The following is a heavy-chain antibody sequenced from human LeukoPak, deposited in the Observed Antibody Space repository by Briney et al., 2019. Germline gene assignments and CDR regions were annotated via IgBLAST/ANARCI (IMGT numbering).Heavy chain of an antibody. V-gene: IGHV1-8*01. Sequence: ASVKVSCKASGYTFTSYDINWVRQATGQGLEWMGWMNPNSGNTGYAQKFQGRVTMTRNTSISTAYMELSSLRSEDTAVYYCAGGRGYSGYDYYFDYWGQGTLVTVSS. J-gene: IGHJ4*02. CDR2: MNPNSGNT. CDR3: AGGRGYSGYDYYFDY. D-gene: IGHD5-12*01. CDR1: GYTFTSYD.